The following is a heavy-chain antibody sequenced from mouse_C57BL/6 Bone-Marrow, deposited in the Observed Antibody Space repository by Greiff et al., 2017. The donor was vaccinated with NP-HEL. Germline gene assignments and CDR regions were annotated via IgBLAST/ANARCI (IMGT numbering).Heavy chain of an antibody. CDR2: ISYDGSN. V-gene: IGHV3-6*01. J-gene: IGHJ3*01. CDR1: GYSITSGYY. Sequence: ESGPGLVKPSQSLSLTCSVTGYSITSGYYWNWIRQFPGNKLEWMGYISYDGSNNYNPSLKNRISITRDTSKNQFFLKLNSVTTEDTATYYCARAVLFAYWGQGTLVTVSA. CDR3: ARAVLFAY.